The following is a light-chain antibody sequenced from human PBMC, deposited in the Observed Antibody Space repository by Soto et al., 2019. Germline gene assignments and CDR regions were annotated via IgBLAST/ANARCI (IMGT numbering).Light chain of an antibody. CDR1: SSDVGGYNY. CDR2: EVS. Sequence: QSALPQPASVSVSPGQSITISCTGTSSDVGGYNYVSWYQQHPGKAPKLMIYEVSNRPSGVSNRFSGSTSGNTASLTISGLQAEDEADYYCSSYTSSSIDYVFGTATKLTVL. V-gene: IGLV2-14*01. CDR3: SSYTSSSIDYV. J-gene: IGLJ1*01.